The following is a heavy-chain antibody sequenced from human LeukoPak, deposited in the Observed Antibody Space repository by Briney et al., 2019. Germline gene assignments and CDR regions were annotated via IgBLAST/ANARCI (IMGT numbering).Heavy chain of an antibody. J-gene: IGHJ3*02. V-gene: IGHV4-38-2*02. CDR3: ARGVVGAILSAFDI. CDR1: GYSISSGYY. CDR2: IYHSGSA. D-gene: IGHD1-26*01. Sequence: SETLSLTCSVSGYSISSGYYWGWIRRPPRNGLEWIGNIYHSGSAYYNPSLKSRVTISVDTSKNQFSLKLSSVTAADTAVYYCARGVVGAILSAFDIWGQGTMVTVSS.